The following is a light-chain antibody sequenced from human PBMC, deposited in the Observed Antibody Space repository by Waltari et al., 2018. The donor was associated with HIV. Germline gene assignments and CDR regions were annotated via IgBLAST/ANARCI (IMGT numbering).Light chain of an antibody. V-gene: IGLV2-14*01. J-gene: IGLJ1*01. CDR3: SSYTSSSTLI. CDR1: PSDVDGYNY. CDR2: KVS. Sequence: QSALTQPASVSGSPGQSITISCTGTPSDVDGYNYVCWYQQHPVKAPKLMIYKVSNRPSGVSTRFSGSKSGNTASLTISGLQAEDEADYYCSSYTSSSTLIFGTGTKVTVL.